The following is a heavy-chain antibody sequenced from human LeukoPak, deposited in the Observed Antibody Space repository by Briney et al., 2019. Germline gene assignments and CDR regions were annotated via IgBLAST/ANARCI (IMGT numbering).Heavy chain of an antibody. Sequence: SVRVSCKASGCTFTSYYMDWVPQAPGQGLKWIGIINPSGGSTSYAQKFQGRVTMTRDTSTSTVYMELSSLRSEDTAVYYCARVGYYYDSSGYYNYWGQGTLVTVSS. CDR2: INPSGGST. CDR3: ARVGYYYDSSGYYNY. V-gene: IGHV1-46*03. CDR1: GCTFTSYY. D-gene: IGHD3-22*01. J-gene: IGHJ4*02.